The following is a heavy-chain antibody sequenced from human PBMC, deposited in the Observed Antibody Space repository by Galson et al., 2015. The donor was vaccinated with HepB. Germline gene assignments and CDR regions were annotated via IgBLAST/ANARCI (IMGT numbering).Heavy chain of an antibody. CDR2: ISYDGSNK. J-gene: IGHJ4*02. D-gene: IGHD3-16*01. CDR3: AKAPGGRRGAYFDY. V-gene: IGHV3-30*18. CDR1: GFTFSSYG. Sequence: SLRLSCAASGFTFSSYGMHWVRQAPGKGLEWVAVISYDGSNKYYADSVKGRFTISRDNSKNTLYLQMNSLRAEDTAVYYCAKAPGGRRGAYFDYWGQGTLVTVSS.